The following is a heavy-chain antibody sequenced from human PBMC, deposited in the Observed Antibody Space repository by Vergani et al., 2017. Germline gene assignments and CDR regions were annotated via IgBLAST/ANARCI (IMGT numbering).Heavy chain of an antibody. V-gene: IGHV4-59*11. CDR2: IHYIENT. Sequence: QVQLQESGPGLVKSSETLSLTCSVSFDSIRNLYCNSIRQPPGKGLEWIGSIHYIENTNYNTSLKTRVTISVDTSKNQFSLTLTSVTAADTAVYYCASDTHSGKRADRWGQGILVTVTS. J-gene: IGHJ5*02. CDR1: FDSIRNLY. CDR3: ASDTHSGKRADR. D-gene: IGHD6-19*01.